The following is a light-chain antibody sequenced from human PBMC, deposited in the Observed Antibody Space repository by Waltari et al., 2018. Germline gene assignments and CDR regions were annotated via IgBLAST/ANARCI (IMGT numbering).Light chain of an antibody. CDR2: TLS. Sequence: DIVMTQSPLSLHVTPGEPASISCRSSQSLLNSADGHTYLDWYLQKPGHPPQLLTYTLSYRASGVPDRFSGSGSATDFTLKISRVEAADVGVYYCMQRVDVPWTFGQGTKVEIK. CDR1: QSLLNSADGHTY. CDR3: MQRVDVPWT. J-gene: IGKJ1*01. V-gene: IGKV2-40*01.